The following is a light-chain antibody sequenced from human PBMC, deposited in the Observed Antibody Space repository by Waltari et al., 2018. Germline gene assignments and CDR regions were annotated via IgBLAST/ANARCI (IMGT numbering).Light chain of an antibody. J-gene: IGKJ1*01. V-gene: IGKV4-1*01. CDR1: QCVLYRAKNKNY. Sequence: DIVMTQSPDSLAVSLGERATINCKSSQCVLYRAKNKNYLAWYQQKPGQPPKRLIYWAATRESGVPDRFSGSGSGTEFTLTSSSLQAEDVAVYYCQQYYSTPRTFGQGTKVEIK. CDR3: QQYYSTPRT. CDR2: WAA.